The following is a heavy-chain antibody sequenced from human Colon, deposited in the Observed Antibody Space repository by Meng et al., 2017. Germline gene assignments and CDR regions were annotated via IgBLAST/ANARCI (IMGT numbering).Heavy chain of an antibody. CDR2: IDCSGST. J-gene: IGHJ3*01. V-gene: IGHV4-59*01. CDR3: AQTMYREGGAFDV. CDR1: RDPINSYY. Sequence: SDTLSSTCTVSRDPINSYYWNWPRQPPGKGLEWIGYIDCSGSTIYNSSLQSRITISVDTSKDQFSLIVTSVTAANTAIYFCAQTMYREGGAFDVWGQGTMVTVSS. D-gene: IGHD3-10*02.